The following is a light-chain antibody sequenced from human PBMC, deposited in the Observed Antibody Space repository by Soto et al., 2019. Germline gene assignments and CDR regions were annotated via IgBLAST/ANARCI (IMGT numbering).Light chain of an antibody. CDR2: GAS. Sequence: EIVLTQSPGTLSLSPGERATLSCRASEGVSSSYLAWYQQKPGQAPRLLIYGASSRATGFPDRFSGSGSGTDFTLTISRLEPEDFAVYFCQQYGTSPRFTFGPGTKVDIK. V-gene: IGKV3-20*01. CDR3: QQYGTSPRFT. J-gene: IGKJ3*01. CDR1: EGVSSSY.